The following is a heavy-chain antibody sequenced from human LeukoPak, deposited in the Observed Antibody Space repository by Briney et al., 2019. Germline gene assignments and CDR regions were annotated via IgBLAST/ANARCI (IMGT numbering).Heavy chain of an antibody. CDR1: GFTVSINY. V-gene: IGHV3-53*04. D-gene: IGHD3-10*01. Sequence: GGSLRLSCAASGFTVSINYMSWVRQAPGKGLEWVSVIYSGGSTYYADSVKGRFTISRRNSKNTLYLQMNSLRAEDTAVYYCARGTGEGYYYGMDVWGQGTTVTVSS. CDR3: ARGTGEGYYYGMDV. CDR2: IYSGGST. J-gene: IGHJ6*02.